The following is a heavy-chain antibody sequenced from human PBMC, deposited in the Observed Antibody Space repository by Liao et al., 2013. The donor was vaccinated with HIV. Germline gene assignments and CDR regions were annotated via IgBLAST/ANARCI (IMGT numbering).Heavy chain of an antibody. D-gene: IGHD3-22*01. CDR2: TFTSGIA. CDR3: AREQTYYYESSGSLFDY. Sequence: QVQLQESGPGLVNPSETLSLTCTVSGGSISDYDWSWIRQPAGKGLQWIGRTFTSGIASYSPSLKSRVTMSVDTAKNQFSLRLRSVTAADTAVYYCAREQTYYYESSGSLFDYWGQGTLVTVSS. CDR1: GGSISDYD. J-gene: IGHJ4*02. V-gene: IGHV4-4*07.